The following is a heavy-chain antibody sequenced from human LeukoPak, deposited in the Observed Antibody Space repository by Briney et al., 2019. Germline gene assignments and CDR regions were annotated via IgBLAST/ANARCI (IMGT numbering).Heavy chain of an antibody. J-gene: IGHJ4*02. D-gene: IGHD3-9*01. CDR3: ARVVGLRYFDWIDVIDGIFDY. CDR1: GFTFSSYS. CDR2: ISGSSSYI. Sequence: PGGSLRLSCAASGFTFSSYSMNWVRPAPGKGLEWVSSISGSSSYIYYADSVKGRFTISRDNGKNSLYLQMKSLRAEDTAVYYCARVVGLRYFDWIDVIDGIFDYWGQGTLVTVSS. V-gene: IGHV3-21*01.